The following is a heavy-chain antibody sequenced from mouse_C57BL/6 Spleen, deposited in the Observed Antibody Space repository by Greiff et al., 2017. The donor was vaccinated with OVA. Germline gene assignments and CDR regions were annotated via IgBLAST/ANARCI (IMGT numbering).Heavy chain of an antibody. Sequence: QVQLQQPGAELVRPGSSVKLSCKASGYTFTSYWMHWVKQRPIQGLEWIGNIDPSDSGTHYNQKFKDKATLTVDKSSSTAYMQLSSLTSEDSAVYYGAREDYGSSYKYFDYWGQGTTLTVSS. V-gene: IGHV1-52*01. CDR3: AREDYGSSYKYFDY. CDR2: IDPSDSGT. CDR1: GYTFTSYW. J-gene: IGHJ2*01. D-gene: IGHD1-1*01.